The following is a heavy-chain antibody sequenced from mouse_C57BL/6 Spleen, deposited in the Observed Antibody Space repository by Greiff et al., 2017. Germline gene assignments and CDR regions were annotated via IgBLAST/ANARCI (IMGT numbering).Heavy chain of an antibody. D-gene: IGHD1-1*01. V-gene: IGHV1-59*01. CDR3: ARDRGVYYGSSYGGDY. J-gene: IGHJ2*01. Sequence: QVQLQQPGAELVRPGTSVKLSCKASGYTFTSYWMHWVKQRPGQGLEWIGVIDPSDSYTNYNQKFKGKATVTVDTSSSTAYMQLSSLTSEDSAVYYCARDRGVYYGSSYGGDYWGQGTTLTVSS. CDR2: IDPSDSYT. CDR1: GYTFTSYW.